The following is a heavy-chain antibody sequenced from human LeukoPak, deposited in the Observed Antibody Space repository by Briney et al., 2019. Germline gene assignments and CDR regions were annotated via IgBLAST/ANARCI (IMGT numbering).Heavy chain of an antibody. CDR1: GFTVSSNY. CDR3: ARDRYSSGWFDY. CDR2: IYSGGST. D-gene: IGHD6-19*01. Sequence: RGSLRLSCEVSGFTVSSNYLSWVRQAPGEGLEWVSLIYSGGSTYYADSVKGRFIISRDNSQNTLYLQMNSLRVDDTAVYYCARDRYSSGWFDYWGQGTLVTVSS. J-gene: IGHJ5*01. V-gene: IGHV3-66*01.